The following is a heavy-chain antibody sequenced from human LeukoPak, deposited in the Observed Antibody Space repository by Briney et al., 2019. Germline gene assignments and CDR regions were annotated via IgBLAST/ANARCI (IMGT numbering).Heavy chain of an antibody. J-gene: IGHJ4*02. CDR1: GFTFSSYA. CDR2: ISGSGGST. CDR3: AKKHIAAAGGGEFDY. D-gene: IGHD6-13*01. V-gene: IGHV3-23*01. Sequence: QAGGSLRLSCAASGFTFSSYAMSWVRQAPGKGLEWVSAISGSGGSTYYADSVKGRFTISRDNSENTLYLQMNSLRAEDTAVYYCAKKHIAAAGGGEFDYWGQGTLVTVSS.